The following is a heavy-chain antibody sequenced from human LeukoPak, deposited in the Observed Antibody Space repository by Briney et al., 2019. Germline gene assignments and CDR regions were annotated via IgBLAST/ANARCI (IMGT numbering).Heavy chain of an antibody. CDR3: ARLTPLGVDY. CDR2: INHSGST. D-gene: IGHD4-23*01. J-gene: IGHJ4*02. CDR1: GGSFSGYY. V-gene: IGHV4-34*01. Sequence: SETLSLTCAVYGGSFSGYYWSWIRQPPGKGLEWIGEINHSGSTNYNPSLKSRVTISVDTSKNQFSLKLSSVTAADTAVYYCARLTPLGVDYWGQGTLVTVSS.